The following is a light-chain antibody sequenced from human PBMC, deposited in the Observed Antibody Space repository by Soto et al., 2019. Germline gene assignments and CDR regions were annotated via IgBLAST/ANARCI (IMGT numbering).Light chain of an antibody. CDR1: QSVSSN. CDR3: QQYGSSPLT. J-gene: IGKJ4*01. V-gene: IGKV3-15*01. Sequence: EIVMTQSPATLSVSPGERATLSCRDSQSVSSNLAWYQQKPGQAPRLLIYGASTRATGIPARFSGSGSGTEFTLTISSLQSEDFAVYHCQQYGSSPLTFGGGTKVDIK. CDR2: GAS.